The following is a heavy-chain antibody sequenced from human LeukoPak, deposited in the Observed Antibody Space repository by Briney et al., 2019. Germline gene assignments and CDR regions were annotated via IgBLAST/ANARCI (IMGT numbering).Heavy chain of an antibody. V-gene: IGHV3-9*03. CDR2: ISWNSGSI. D-gene: IGHD6-19*01. CDR3: AKGSSGWYYYFDY. CDR1: GFTFDDYA. Sequence: GRSLRLSCAASGFTFDDYAMHWVRQAPGKSLEWVSGISWNSGSIGYADSVKGRFTISRDNAKDSLYLQMNSLRAEDMALYYCAKGSSGWYYYFDYWGQGTLVTVSS. J-gene: IGHJ4*02.